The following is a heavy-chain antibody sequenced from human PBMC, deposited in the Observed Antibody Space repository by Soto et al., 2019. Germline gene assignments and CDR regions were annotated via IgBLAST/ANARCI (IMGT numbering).Heavy chain of an antibody. D-gene: IGHD4-17*01. V-gene: IGHV3-7*01. J-gene: IGHJ4*02. CDR1: GFTFSSYW. Sequence: GGSLRLSCAASGFTFSSYWMSWVRQAPGKGLEWVANIKQDGSEKYHVDSVKGRFTISRDNSKNSLFLQMSSLRAEDTAVYYCAKGETTATGPGGFDYWGQGTLVTVSS. CDR3: AKGETTATGPGGFDY. CDR2: IKQDGSEK.